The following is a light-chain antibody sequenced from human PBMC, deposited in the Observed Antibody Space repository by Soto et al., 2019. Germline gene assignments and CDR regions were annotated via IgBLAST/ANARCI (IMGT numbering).Light chain of an antibody. Sequence: QSVLTQPASVSGSPGQSITISCTGTSSDVGGYNYVSWYQQHPGKAPRLMIYDVSNRPSGVSNRFSGCKSGNTASLTISGLQAEDEADYYCCSYTSSGTRVFGGGTQLTVL. CDR2: DVS. CDR3: CSYTSSGTRV. V-gene: IGLV2-14*03. CDR1: SSDVGGYNY. J-gene: IGLJ3*02.